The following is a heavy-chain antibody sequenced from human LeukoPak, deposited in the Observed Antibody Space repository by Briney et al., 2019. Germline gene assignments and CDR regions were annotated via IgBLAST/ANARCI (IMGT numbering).Heavy chain of an antibody. CDR1: GFTFSSYS. J-gene: IGHJ4*02. V-gene: IGHV3-21*01. CDR3: ARDLNFYSSGWYDY. CDR2: ISSSSSYI. Sequence: GGSLRLSCAASGFTFSSYSMNWVGQAPGKRLEWVSSISSSSSYIYYADSVKGRFTVSRDNAKNSLYLQMNSLRAEDTAVYYCARDLNFYSSGWYDYWGQGTLVTVSS. D-gene: IGHD6-19*01.